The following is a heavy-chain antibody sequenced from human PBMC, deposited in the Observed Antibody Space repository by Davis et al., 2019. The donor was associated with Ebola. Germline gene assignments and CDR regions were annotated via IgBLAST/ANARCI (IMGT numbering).Heavy chain of an antibody. CDR3: ARCAGGSCYRSKNGMDV. Sequence: GGSLRLSCAASGFTFSSYSMNWVRQAPGKGLEWVASISSSSSYIYYADSVKGRFTISRDNAKNSLYLQMNSLRAEDTAVYYCARCAGGSCYRSKNGMDVWGKGTTVTVSS. V-gene: IGHV3-21*01. D-gene: IGHD2-15*01. CDR2: ISSSSSYI. J-gene: IGHJ6*04. CDR1: GFTFSSYS.